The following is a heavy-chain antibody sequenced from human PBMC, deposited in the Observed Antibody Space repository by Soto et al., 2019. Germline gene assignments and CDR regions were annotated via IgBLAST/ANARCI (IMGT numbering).Heavy chain of an antibody. J-gene: IGHJ5*02. CDR2: ISSSSSYI. D-gene: IGHD3-9*01. CDR3: ASGYDILTGYSFWFAP. Sequence: LRLSCEASGFTFSSYSMNWVRQAPGKGLEWVSSISSSSSYIYYADSVKGRFTISRDNAKNSLYLQMNSLRAEDTAVYYCASGYDILTGYSFWFAPWGQGTLVTVS. V-gene: IGHV3-21*01. CDR1: GFTFSSYS.